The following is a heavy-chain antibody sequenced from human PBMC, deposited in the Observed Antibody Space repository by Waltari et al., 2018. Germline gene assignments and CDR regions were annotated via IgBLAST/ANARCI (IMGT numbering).Heavy chain of an antibody. D-gene: IGHD2-8*01. J-gene: IGHJ6*02. CDR2: ICSGGST. Sequence: EVQLVESGGGLIQPGGSLRLSCAASGFTVSSNYMSWVRQAPGKGLEWVSVICSGGSTYYTDSVKCRFTISRDNSKNTLYLQMNSLRAEDTAVYYCARVSDAYYYGMDVCGQGTTVTVSS. V-gene: IGHV3-53*01. CDR3: ARVSDAYYYGMDV. CDR1: GFTVSSNY.